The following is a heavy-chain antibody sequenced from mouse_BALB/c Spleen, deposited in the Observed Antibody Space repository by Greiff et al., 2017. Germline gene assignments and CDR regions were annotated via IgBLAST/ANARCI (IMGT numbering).Heavy chain of an antibody. CDR2: IDPANGNT. Sequence: EVQLVESGAELVKPGASVKLSCTASGFNIKDTYMHWVKQRPEQGLEWIGRIDPANGNTKYDPKFQGKATITADTSSNTAYLQLSSLTSEDTAVYYCARSGTGYAMDYWGQGTSVTVSS. J-gene: IGHJ4*01. V-gene: IGHV14-3*02. D-gene: IGHD4-1*01. CDR3: ARSGTGYAMDY. CDR1: GFNIKDTY.